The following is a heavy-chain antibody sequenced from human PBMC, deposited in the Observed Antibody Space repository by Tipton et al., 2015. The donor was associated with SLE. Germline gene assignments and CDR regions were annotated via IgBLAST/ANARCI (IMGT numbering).Heavy chain of an antibody. J-gene: IGHJ4*02. Sequence: TLSLTCAVYGGSFSGYYWSWIRQPPGKGLEWIGEIYHSGSTNYNPSLKSRVTISVDTSKNQFSLKLSSATAADTAVYYCANTIAVAGHTSFFDYWGQGTLVTVSS. CDR3: ANTIAVAGHTSFFDY. CDR2: IYHSGST. V-gene: IGHV4-34*01. D-gene: IGHD6-19*01. CDR1: GGSFSGYY.